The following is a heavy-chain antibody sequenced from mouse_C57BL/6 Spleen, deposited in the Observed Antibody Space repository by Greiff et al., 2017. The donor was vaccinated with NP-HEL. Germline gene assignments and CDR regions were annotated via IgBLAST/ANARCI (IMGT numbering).Heavy chain of an antibody. J-gene: IGHJ3*01. CDR3: VRPYYYGSSSFAY. CDR1: GFSFNTYA. Sequence: EVQLVESGGGLVQPKGSLKLSCAASGFSFNTYAMNWVRQAPGKGLEWVARIRSKSNNYATYYADSVKVRFTISRDDSESMLYLQMNNLKTEDTAMYYCVRPYYYGSSSFAYWGQGTLVTVSA. CDR2: IRSKSNNYAT. V-gene: IGHV10-1*01. D-gene: IGHD1-1*01.